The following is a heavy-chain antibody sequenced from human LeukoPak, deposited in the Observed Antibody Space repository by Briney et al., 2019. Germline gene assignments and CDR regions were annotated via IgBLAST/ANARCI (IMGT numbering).Heavy chain of an antibody. Sequence: GGSLRLSCAASGFTFSSYAMRWVRQAPGKGLEWVAVISYDGSNKYYADSVKARFTISRDNSKNTLYLQMNSLRAEDTAVYYCARDKGDCSGGSCYFEGFDYWGQGTLVTVSS. D-gene: IGHD2-15*01. CDR1: GFTFSSYA. J-gene: IGHJ4*02. CDR2: ISYDGSNK. V-gene: IGHV3-30-3*01. CDR3: ARDKGDCSGGSCYFEGFDY.